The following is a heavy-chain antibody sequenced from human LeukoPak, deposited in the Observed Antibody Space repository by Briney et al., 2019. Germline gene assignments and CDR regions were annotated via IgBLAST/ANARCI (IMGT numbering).Heavy chain of an antibody. J-gene: IGHJ4*02. CDR1: GFTFSSYA. CDR3: ARADGQGYDSSGYPFDY. Sequence: PGGSLRLSCAASGFTFSSYAMNWVRQSPVKGLEWVSGISGSGGNSFCADSVKGRFSTSRDNAKNSLYLQMNSLRAEDTAVYYCARADGQGYDSSGYPFDYWGQGTLVTVSS. D-gene: IGHD3-22*01. CDR2: ISGSGGNS. V-gene: IGHV3-23*01.